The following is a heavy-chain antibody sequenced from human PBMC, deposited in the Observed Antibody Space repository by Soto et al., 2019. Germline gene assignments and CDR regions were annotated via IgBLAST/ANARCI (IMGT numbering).Heavy chain of an antibody. CDR3: ARAIPKVPAAMVNY. Sequence: SETLSLTCAVYGGSFSGYCWSWIRQPPGKGLEWIGEINHSGSTNYNPSLKSRVTISVDTSKNQFSLKLSSVTAADTAVYYCARAIPKVPAAMVNYWGQGTLVTVS. CDR2: INHSGST. CDR1: GGSFSGYC. D-gene: IGHD2-2*01. V-gene: IGHV4-34*01. J-gene: IGHJ4*02.